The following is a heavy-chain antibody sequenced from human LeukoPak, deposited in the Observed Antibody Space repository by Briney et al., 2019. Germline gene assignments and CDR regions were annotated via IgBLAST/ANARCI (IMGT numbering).Heavy chain of an antibody. D-gene: IGHD3-22*01. V-gene: IGHV3-23*01. J-gene: IGHJ4*02. CDR3: AKDFHTYYYDSSGYTSPFDY. Sequence: TGGSLRLSCAVSGFTFSSFAMSWVRQAPGKGLEWVSAISGSGGSTYYADSVKGRFTISRDNSKNTLYLQMNSLRAEDTAVYYCAKDFHTYYYDSSGYTSPFDYWGQGTLVTVSS. CDR1: GFTFSSFA. CDR2: ISGSGGST.